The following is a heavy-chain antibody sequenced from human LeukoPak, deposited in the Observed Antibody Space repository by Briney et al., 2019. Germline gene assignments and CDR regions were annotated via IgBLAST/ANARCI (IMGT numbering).Heavy chain of an antibody. CDR1: GFTVSSNY. CDR2: IYSGGST. CDR3: ARAKPKNMVRGLIMRRESRYYFDY. V-gene: IGHV3-66*01. Sequence: QPGGSLRLSCAASGFTVSSNYMSWVRQAPGKGLEWVSVIYSGGSTYYADSVKGRFTISRDNSRNTLYPQMNSLRAEDTAVYYCARAKPKNMVRGLIMRRESRYYFDYWGQGTLVTVSS. D-gene: IGHD3-10*01. J-gene: IGHJ4*02.